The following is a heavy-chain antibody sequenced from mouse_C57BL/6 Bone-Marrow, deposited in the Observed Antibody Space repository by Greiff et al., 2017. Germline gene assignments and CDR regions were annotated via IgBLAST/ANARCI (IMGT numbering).Heavy chain of an antibody. V-gene: IGHV5-4*01. CDR1: GFTFSSYA. J-gene: IGHJ2*01. D-gene: IGHD4-1*01. Sequence: EVQLVESGGGLVKPGGSLKLSCAASGFTFSSYAMSWVRPTPEKRLAWVATISDGGSYTYYPDNIKGRFTISRDNAKNNLYLQMSKLKAEDTAMYYCARDEELFCDYWGQGNTLTVSS. CDR3: ARDEELFCDY. CDR2: ISDGGSYT.